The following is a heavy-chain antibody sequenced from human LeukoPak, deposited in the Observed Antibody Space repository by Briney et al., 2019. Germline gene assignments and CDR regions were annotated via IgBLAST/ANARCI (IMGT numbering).Heavy chain of an antibody. Sequence: SETLSLTCAVYGGSFSGYYWSWIRQPPGKGLEWIGEINHSGSTNYNPSLKSRVTISVDTSKNQFSLKLSSVTAADTAVYYCARGDYGPHGTFDLWGQGTMVTVSS. D-gene: IGHD4-17*01. V-gene: IGHV4-34*01. CDR1: GGSFSGYY. J-gene: IGHJ3*01. CDR3: ARGDYGPHGTFDL. CDR2: INHSGST.